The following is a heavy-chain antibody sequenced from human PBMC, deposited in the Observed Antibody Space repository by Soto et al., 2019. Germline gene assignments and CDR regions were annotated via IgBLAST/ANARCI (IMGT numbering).Heavy chain of an antibody. CDR3: TRRGLRDGDSPDAFDL. CDR2: IDTSDSRA. V-gene: IGHV5-10-1*01. D-gene: IGHD2-21*02. Sequence: GESLKISCQGFGSNFINYCISWVRQMPGRGLEWMGRIDTSDSRAKNRPSFQGRGTMSIDKSISTAYLQWSSLEASDTAMDYCTRRGLRDGDSPDAFDLWGQGTRVTV. CDR1: GSNFINYC. J-gene: IGHJ3*01.